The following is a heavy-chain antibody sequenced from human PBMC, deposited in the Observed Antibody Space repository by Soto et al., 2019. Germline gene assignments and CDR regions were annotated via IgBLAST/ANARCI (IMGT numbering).Heavy chain of an antibody. D-gene: IGHD3-10*01. V-gene: IGHV1-2*02. CDR3: ARNMDYYYGPGSGNGHGF. J-gene: IGHJ6*02. CDR2: INPRFVDT. Sequence: QVQLVQSGAELKEPGDSVRVSCEASGYTFTAYYIHWVRQAPGQGLEWMGWINPRFVDTSYAQDVQGRVSMTRDTSISTVYMELSRLTSDDTAIYYCARNMDYYYGPGSGNGHGFWGQGTTVTVFS. CDR1: GYTFTAYY.